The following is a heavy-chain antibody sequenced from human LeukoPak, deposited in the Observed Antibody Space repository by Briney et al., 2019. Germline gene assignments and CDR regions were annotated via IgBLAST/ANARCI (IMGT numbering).Heavy chain of an antibody. Sequence: GGSLRLSCAASGFTFSSYAMSCVPQAPGKGLEGVSSISSSGGSTYYVDSVKGRFTISRDNSKNTLYLQMNSLKDEDTAIYYCAKRCSSTSCPFDYWGQGTPVTVSS. J-gene: IGHJ4*02. D-gene: IGHD2-2*01. CDR2: ISSSGGST. V-gene: IGHV3-23*01. CDR1: GFTFSSYA. CDR3: AKRCSSTSCPFDY.